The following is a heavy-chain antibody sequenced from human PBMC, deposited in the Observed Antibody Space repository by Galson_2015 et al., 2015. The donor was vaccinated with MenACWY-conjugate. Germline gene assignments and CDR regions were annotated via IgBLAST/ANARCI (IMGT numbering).Heavy chain of an antibody. CDR2: INTDGSGS. CDR1: GFTFSSYW. V-gene: IGHV3-74*01. CDR3: ARDYYDSSGLS. D-gene: IGHD3-22*01. J-gene: IGHJ5*02. Sequence: SLRLSCAASGFTFSSYWMHWVRQAPGKGLVWVSRINTDGSGSSYADSVKGRFTISRDNAKNTLYLQMNSLRAEDTAVYYCARDYYDSSGLSWGQGTLVTVSS.